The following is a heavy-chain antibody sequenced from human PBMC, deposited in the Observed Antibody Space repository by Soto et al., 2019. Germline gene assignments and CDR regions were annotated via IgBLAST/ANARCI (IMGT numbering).Heavy chain of an antibody. D-gene: IGHD5-12*01. CDR2: IKQDGSEK. CDR1: GFTFSSYW. Sequence: EVQLVESGGGLVQPGGSLRLSCAASGFTFSSYWMSWVRQAPGKGLEWVANIKQDGSEKYYVDSVKGRFTISRDNAKNSLYLQMNSLRAEETAVYYCVRDYDFGWFDPWGQGTLVTVSS. J-gene: IGHJ5*02. V-gene: IGHV3-7*01. CDR3: VRDYDFGWFDP.